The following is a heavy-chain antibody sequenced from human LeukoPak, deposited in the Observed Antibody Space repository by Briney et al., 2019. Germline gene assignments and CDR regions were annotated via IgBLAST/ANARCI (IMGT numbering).Heavy chain of an antibody. V-gene: IGHV3-64*01. CDR3: ARDAELLWFGESLSRHYCHGMDV. J-gene: IGHJ6*02. Sequence: GGSLRLSCAASGFTFSSYAMHWVRQAPGKGLEYVSAISSNGGSTYYANSVKGRFTISRDNAKNSLYLQMNSLRAEDTAVYYCARDAELLWFGESLSRHYCHGMDVWGQGTTVTVSS. CDR1: GFTFSSYA. D-gene: IGHD3-10*01. CDR2: ISSNGGST.